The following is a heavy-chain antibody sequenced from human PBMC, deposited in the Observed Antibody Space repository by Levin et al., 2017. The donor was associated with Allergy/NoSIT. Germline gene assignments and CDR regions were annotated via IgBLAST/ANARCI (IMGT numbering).Heavy chain of an antibody. CDR1: GFTFSSHA. D-gene: IGHD2-15*01. J-gene: IGHJ4*02. CDR2: IGTGGDT. Sequence: PGGSLRLSCAASGFTFSSHAMIWVRQAPGKGLAWVSTIGTGGDTYYADSVKGRLTIFRDNSKSTLSLQMNSLRVEDTAVYYCAGYEIGSQYYRAVGHWGQGTLVTVSS. CDR3: AGYEIGSQYYRAVGH. V-gene: IGHV3-23*01.